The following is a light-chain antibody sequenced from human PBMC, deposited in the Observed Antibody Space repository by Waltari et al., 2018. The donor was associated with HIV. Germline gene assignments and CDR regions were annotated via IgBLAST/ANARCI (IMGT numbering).Light chain of an antibody. Sequence: DIVMTQSPDSLAMSLGERATIHCKSSQSVLHSSNNKNYLAWYQQKPGQPPKLLISWASTRASGVPDRFSGSGSGTDFTLTISSLQAEDVAVYYCQQYYTSPLTFGGGSQVEI. CDR2: WAS. V-gene: IGKV4-1*01. CDR1: QSVLHSSNNKNY. J-gene: IGKJ4*01. CDR3: QQYYTSPLT.